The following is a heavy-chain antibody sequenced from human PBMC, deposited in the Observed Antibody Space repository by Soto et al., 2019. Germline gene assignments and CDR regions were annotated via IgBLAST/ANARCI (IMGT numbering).Heavy chain of an antibody. V-gene: IGHV3-23*01. CDR3: AKDPSYGSGSYYYDYYGMDV. CDR2: ISGSGGST. D-gene: IGHD3-10*01. Sequence: EVQVLESGGGLVQPGGSLRLSCAASGFTFSSYAMSWVRQAPGKGLEWVSAISGSGGSTYHADSVRGRFTISRDNSKNTLYLQMNSLRAEDTAVYYCAKDPSYGSGSYYYDYYGMDVSGQGTTVTVSS. CDR1: GFTFSSYA. J-gene: IGHJ6*02.